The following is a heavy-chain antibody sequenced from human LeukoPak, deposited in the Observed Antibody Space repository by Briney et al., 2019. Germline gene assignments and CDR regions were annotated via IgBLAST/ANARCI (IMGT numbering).Heavy chain of an antibody. CDR3: AKQEAYYDILTGYMTKWFDP. J-gene: IGHJ5*02. V-gene: IGHV4-59*08. Sequence: SETLSLTCTVSGVSITTYYWSWIRQPPGKGLDWIGYVYYRATTNYNPSLKSRVTMSVDTSKNQFSLKLNSVTAADTAVYYCAKQEAYYDILTGYMTKWFDPWGQGTLVTVSS. CDR1: GVSITTYY. D-gene: IGHD3-9*01. CDR2: VYYRATT.